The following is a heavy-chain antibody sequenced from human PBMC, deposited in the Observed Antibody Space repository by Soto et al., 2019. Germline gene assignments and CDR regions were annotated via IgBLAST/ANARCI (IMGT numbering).Heavy chain of an antibody. Sequence: LSLTCSVSGDSINSDNWSWIRQSPGKGLEWIGHVTSSGPTYISPSLKGRVTISVDTSKNQFFLSLSSVTAADTAIYYCARRNGDYPRMYYFDYWGQGTLVTVSS. D-gene: IGHD4-17*01. V-gene: IGHV4-59*01. CDR1: GDSINSDN. CDR3: ARRNGDYPRMYYFDY. J-gene: IGHJ4*02. CDR2: VTSSGPT.